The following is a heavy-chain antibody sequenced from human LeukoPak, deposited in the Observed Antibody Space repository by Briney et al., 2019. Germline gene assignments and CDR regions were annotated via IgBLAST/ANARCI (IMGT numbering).Heavy chain of an antibody. D-gene: IGHD5-18*01. Sequence: ASVKVSCKASGYTFTSYGITWVRQAPGQGLEWMGWISTYNGNTNYAQDLQGRVAMTTDTSTTTAYMELRSLRSDGTAMYYCARDRMDTGTYFDYWGQGTLVTVSS. J-gene: IGHJ4*02. CDR1: GYTFTSYG. CDR2: ISTYNGNT. CDR3: ARDRMDTGTYFDY. V-gene: IGHV1-18*01.